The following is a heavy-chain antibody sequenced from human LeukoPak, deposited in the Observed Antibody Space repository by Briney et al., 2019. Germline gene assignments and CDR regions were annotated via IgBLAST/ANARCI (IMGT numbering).Heavy chain of an antibody. V-gene: IGHV3-23*01. J-gene: IGHJ5*02. Sequence: AGGSLRLSCAASGFTSSSYAMSWVRQAPGKGLEWLSAISGSGASTHYADSVRGRFTISRDNSKSTLYLQMNSLRADDTAVYYCTKEDPRFDPWGQGTLVTVSS. CDR2: ISGSGAST. CDR1: GFTSSSYA. CDR3: TKEDPRFDP.